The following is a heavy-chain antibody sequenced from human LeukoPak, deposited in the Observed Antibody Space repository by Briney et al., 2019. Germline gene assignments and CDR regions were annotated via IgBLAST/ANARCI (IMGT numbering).Heavy chain of an antibody. V-gene: IGHV3-48*01. CDR2: ISTSSSTI. Sequence: GGSLRLSCAASGFTFSSYSMNWVRQAPGKGLEWVSYISTSSSTIYYADSVKGRFTISRDNAKNSLYLQMNSLRAEDTAVYFCARGVIFSSWDTATDYWGQGTLVTVSS. CDR3: ARGVIFSSWDTATDY. J-gene: IGHJ4*02. D-gene: IGHD6-13*01. CDR1: GFTFSSYS.